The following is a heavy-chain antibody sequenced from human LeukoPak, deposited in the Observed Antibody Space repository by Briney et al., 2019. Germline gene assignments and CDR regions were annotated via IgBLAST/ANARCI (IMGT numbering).Heavy chain of an antibody. J-gene: IGHJ4*02. Sequence: ASVKVSCKASGYTFTGNYMHWVRQPPGQGLEWMGWIDPNSGGTNYAQNFQGRVTMTRDTSISTAYMELNRLRSDDTAVYYCARGYSSLDYWGQGTLVTVSS. CDR1: GYTFTGNY. CDR2: IDPNSGGT. V-gene: IGHV1-2*02. D-gene: IGHD5-18*01. CDR3: ARGYSSLDY.